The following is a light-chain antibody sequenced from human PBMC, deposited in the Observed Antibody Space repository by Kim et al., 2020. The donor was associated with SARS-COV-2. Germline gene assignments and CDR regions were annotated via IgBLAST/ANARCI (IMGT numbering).Light chain of an antibody. J-gene: IGKJ2*01. V-gene: IGKV3-11*01. CDR2: DAS. CDR3: LHRSNWPPYI. Sequence: ELVLTQSPATLSLSPGESATLSCRASLNIRNYLAWYQQKPGQPSRLLIYDASDRATDVPIRFSGSGSGTDFTLTISSLQPEDFAVYYCLHRSNWPPYIFGPGTKVDIK. CDR1: LNIRNY.